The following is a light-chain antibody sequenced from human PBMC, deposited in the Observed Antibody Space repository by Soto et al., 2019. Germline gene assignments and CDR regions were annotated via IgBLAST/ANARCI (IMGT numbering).Light chain of an antibody. J-gene: IGLJ1*01. CDR1: SNDVGSYNY. Sequence: QSALTQPPSASGSRGQSVTISCTGTSNDVGSYNYVSWYQQHPGKAPKLMIYDVSKRPSGVPDRFSGSKSGSSASLAIAGLQAEDEADYYCQSYDDSLGGFYVFGTGTKVTVL. CDR2: DVS. V-gene: IGLV2-8*01. CDR3: QSYDDSLGGFYV.